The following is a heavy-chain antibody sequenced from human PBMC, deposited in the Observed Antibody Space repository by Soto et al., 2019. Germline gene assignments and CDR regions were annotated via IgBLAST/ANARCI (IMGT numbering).Heavy chain of an antibody. CDR3: AKAVYISRGNTFDI. CDR1: GFTFSTHA. CDR2: VSGPDGAT. J-gene: IGHJ3*02. Sequence: EVQLLESGGGLVQPGGSLRLSCAASGFTFSTHAMSWVRQAPGKGLEWVSAVSGPDGATYYTDSVKGRFTISRDCSKNSLYLQMNSVRAEDTAVYYCAKAVYISRGNTFDIWGQGTTVTVSS. V-gene: IGHV3-23*01. D-gene: IGHD3-10*01.